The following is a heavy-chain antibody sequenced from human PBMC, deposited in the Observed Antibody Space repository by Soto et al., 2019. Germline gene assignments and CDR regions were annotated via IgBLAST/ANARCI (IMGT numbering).Heavy chain of an antibody. Sequence: GGSLRLSCAASGFTFSSYSINWVRQAPGKGLEWVSSISSSSSYIYYADSVKGRFTISRDNAKNSLYLQMNSLRAEDTAVYYCARGTVLRFLECFPTPYYGMDVWGQGTTVTVSS. CDR1: GFTFSSYS. CDR3: ARGTVLRFLECFPTPYYGMDV. CDR2: ISSSSSYI. J-gene: IGHJ6*02. D-gene: IGHD3-3*01. V-gene: IGHV3-21*01.